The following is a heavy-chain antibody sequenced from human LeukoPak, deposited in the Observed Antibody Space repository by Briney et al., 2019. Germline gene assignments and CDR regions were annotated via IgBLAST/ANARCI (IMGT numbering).Heavy chain of an antibody. CDR2: LSYDGSNK. J-gene: IGHJ3*02. V-gene: IGHV3-30*04. D-gene: IGHD3-3*01. CDR3: ARPALEWLLYDAFDI. CDR1: GFTFSSYS. Sequence: GGSLRLSCAASGFTFSSYSMHWVRQAPGKGLEWVAVLSYDGSNKYYADSVKGRFTISRDNSKNTLYLQMNSLRAEDTAVYYCARPALEWLLYDAFDIWGQGTMVTVSS.